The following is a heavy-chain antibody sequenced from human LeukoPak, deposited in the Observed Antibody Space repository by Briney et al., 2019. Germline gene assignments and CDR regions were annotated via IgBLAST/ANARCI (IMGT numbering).Heavy chain of an antibody. CDR2: ISGSGGAT. Sequence: GGSLRLSYAVSGITLSNYGMSWVRQAPGKGLEWVAGISGSGGATNYADSVKGRFTISRDNAKNTLYLQTNSLRAEDTAVYFCAKRGVVIRVILVGFHKEAYYFDSWGQGALVTVSS. V-gene: IGHV3-23*01. CDR3: AKRGVVIRVILVGFHKEAYYFDS. D-gene: IGHD3-10*01. CDR1: GITLSNYG. J-gene: IGHJ4*02.